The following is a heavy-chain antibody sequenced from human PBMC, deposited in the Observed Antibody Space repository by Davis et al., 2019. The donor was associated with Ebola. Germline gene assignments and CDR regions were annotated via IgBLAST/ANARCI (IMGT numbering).Heavy chain of an antibody. CDR3: AREGMAAAGTRFYYYYYGMDV. D-gene: IGHD6-13*01. CDR2: IWYDGSRK. V-gene: IGHV3-33*01. Sequence: GESLKISCAASGFNFRSYGMHWVRQAPDKGLEWVAVIWYDGSRKYYGDSVKGRFTISRDNAKNSLYLQMNSLRDEDTAVYYCAREGMAAAGTRFYYYYYGMDVWGQGTTVTVSS. CDR1: GFNFRSYG. J-gene: IGHJ6*02.